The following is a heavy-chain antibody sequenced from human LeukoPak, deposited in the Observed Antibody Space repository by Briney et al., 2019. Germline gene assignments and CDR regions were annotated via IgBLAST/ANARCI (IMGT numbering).Heavy chain of an antibody. J-gene: IGHJ4*02. CDR2: IYTSGST. CDR1: GGSFSGYY. Sequence: SETLSLTCAVYGGSFSGYYWSWIRQPAGKGLEWIGRIYTSGSTNYNPSLKSRVTMSVDTSKNQFSLKLSSVTAADTAVYYCARDYGFGWFGELSETHFDYWGQGTLVTVSS. D-gene: IGHD3-10*01. V-gene: IGHV4-4*07. CDR3: ARDYGFGWFGELSETHFDY.